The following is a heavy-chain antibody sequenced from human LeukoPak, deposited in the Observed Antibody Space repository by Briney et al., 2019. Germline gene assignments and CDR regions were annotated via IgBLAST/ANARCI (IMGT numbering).Heavy chain of an antibody. J-gene: IGHJ4*02. Sequence: GGSLRLSCAASGFTVSSNYMSWVRQAPGKGLEWVSAISGSGGSTYYADSVKGRFTISRENSKNTLYLQMNSLRAEDTAVYYCASSLVRGVIITGYWGQGTLVTFSS. D-gene: IGHD3-10*01. V-gene: IGHV3-23*01. CDR3: ASSLVRGVIITGY. CDR2: ISGSGGST. CDR1: GFTVSSNY.